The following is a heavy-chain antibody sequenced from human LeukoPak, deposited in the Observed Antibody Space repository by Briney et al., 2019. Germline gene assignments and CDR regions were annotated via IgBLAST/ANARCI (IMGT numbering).Heavy chain of an antibody. CDR1: GYSFTSYW. D-gene: IGHD3-10*01. CDR3: ARSAGPWFGESEYWFDP. V-gene: IGHV5-51*01. CDR2: IYPGDSDT. Sequence: TGESLKISCKGSGYSFTSYWIGWVRQMPGKGLEWMGIIYPGDSDTRYSPSFQGQVTISADKSISTAYLQWSSLKASDTAMYYCARSAGPWFGESEYWFDPWGQGTLVTVSS. J-gene: IGHJ5*02.